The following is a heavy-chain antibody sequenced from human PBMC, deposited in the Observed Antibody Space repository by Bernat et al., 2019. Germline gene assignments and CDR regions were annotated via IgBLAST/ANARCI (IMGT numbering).Heavy chain of an antibody. CDR3: ARGNMAASIFY. CDR2: ISHSGRT. CDR1: GGSFSGYS. V-gene: IGHV4-34*01. Sequence: QVQLQQWGAGLLKPSETLSLTCAVYGGSFSGYSWTRIRQPPGKGLEWIGEISHSGRTNYNPSLKSRVTISIDTSKNQFSLSLSSVTAADTALYYCARGNMAASIFYWGQGTLVTVSS. D-gene: IGHD6-13*01. J-gene: IGHJ4*02.